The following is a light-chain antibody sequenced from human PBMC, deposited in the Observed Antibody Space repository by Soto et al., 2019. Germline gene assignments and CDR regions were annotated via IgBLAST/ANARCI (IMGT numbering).Light chain of an antibody. Sequence: EIGLTQSPGTLSLSPGERATLSCRASQSVSSTYLAWYQQKPGQAPRLLIYGASNRATGIPDRFSGSGSGTDFTLTISRLEPEDFAVYYCQQNGISPLTFGGGAKVEIK. CDR2: GAS. CDR3: QQNGISPLT. J-gene: IGKJ4*01. CDR1: QSVSSTY. V-gene: IGKV3-20*01.